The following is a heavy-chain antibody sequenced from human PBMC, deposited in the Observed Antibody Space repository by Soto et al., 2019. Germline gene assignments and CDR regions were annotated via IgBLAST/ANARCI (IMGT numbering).Heavy chain of an antibody. V-gene: IGHV3-30-3*01. CDR1: GFTFSSYA. J-gene: IGHJ6*02. CDR2: ISYDGSNK. CDR3: ARGIQLWLFYYYGMDV. Sequence: GSLRLSCAASGFTFSSYAMHWVRQAPGKGLEWVAVISYDGSNKYYADSVKGRFTISRDNSKNTLYLQMNSLRAEDTAVYYCARGIQLWLFYYYGMDVWGQGTTVTVSS. D-gene: IGHD5-18*01.